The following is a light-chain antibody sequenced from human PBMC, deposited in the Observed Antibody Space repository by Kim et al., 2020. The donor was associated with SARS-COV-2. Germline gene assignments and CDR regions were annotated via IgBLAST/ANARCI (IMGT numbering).Light chain of an antibody. CDR1: QSVHRN. CDR3: QQYDQWPFT. CDR2: DAS. Sequence: EVVLTQSPATLSVSPEESVTLSCRASQSVHRNLAWYQQKPGQAPSLLIDDASTRATGIPARFSGSGSGTEFTLTISSLQPDDSAVYYCQQYDQWPFTFGGGTKVDIK. V-gene: IGKV3-15*01. J-gene: IGKJ4*01.